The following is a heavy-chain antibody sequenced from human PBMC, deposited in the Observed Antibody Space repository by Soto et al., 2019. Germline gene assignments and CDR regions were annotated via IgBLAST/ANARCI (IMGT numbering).Heavy chain of an antibody. V-gene: IGHV3-30*09. Sequence: GVSLSLSCSASGFPFSSYAMHWVRPAPGKGLEWVAVISYDGSNKYYADSVKGRFAISRDNSKNTLYLQMNSLRAEDTAVYYCARDPFVVVPAAPGDYGYFDYWGQGTLVTVSS. CDR3: ARDPFVVVPAAPGDYGYFDY. CDR2: ISYDGSNK. J-gene: IGHJ4*02. CDR1: GFPFSSYA. D-gene: IGHD2-2*01.